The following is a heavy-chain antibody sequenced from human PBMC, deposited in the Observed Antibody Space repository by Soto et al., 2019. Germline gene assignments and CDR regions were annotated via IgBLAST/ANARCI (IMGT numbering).Heavy chain of an antibody. Sequence: QITLKESGAALVNPTQTLMLTCTFSCFSLTTSGVGVGWIRQPPGKAPEWLALIYWDDDQRYKASLETWIILTKDTFENQVVIKMPNMDPVDTAIYYCAHSLLDTSLGFVTTTSIYFHYWGQGIPVPGSS. CDR3: AHSLLDTSLGFVTTTSIYFHY. CDR2: IYWDDDQ. CDR1: CFSLTTSGVG. V-gene: IGHV2-5*02. J-gene: IGHJ4*02. D-gene: IGHD1-1*01.